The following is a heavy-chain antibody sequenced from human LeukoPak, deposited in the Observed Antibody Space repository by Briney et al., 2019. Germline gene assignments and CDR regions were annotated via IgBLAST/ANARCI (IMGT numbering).Heavy chain of an antibody. V-gene: IGHV4-59*08. J-gene: IGHJ4*02. CDR1: GGSISSYY. CDR2: IYYSGST. D-gene: IGHD3-22*01. Sequence: SETLSLTCTVSGGSISSYYWSWIRQPPGKGLEWIGYIYYSGSTNHNPSLKSRVTISVDTSKNQFSLKLSSVTAADTAVYYCARSIADYFDYWGQGTLVTVSS. CDR3: ARSIADYFDY.